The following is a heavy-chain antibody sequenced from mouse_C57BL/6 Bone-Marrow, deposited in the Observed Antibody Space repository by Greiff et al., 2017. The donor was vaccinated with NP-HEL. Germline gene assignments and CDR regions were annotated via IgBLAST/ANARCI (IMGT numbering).Heavy chain of an antibody. CDR2: INPNYGTT. Sequence: LQESGPELVKPGASVKISCKASGYSFTDYNMNWVKQSNGKSLEWIGVINPNYGTTSYNQKFKGKATLTVDQSSSTAYMQLNSLTSEDSAVYYCGYYGSSKEAHFDYWGQGTTLTVSS. CDR1: GYSFTDYN. J-gene: IGHJ2*01. V-gene: IGHV1-39*01. CDR3: GYYGSSKEAHFDY. D-gene: IGHD1-1*01.